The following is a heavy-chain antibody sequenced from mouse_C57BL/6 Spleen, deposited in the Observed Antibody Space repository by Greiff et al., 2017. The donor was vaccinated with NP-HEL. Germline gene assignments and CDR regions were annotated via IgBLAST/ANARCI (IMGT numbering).Heavy chain of an antibody. Sequence: DVMLVESGGGLVKPGGSLKLSCAASGFTFSSYAMSWVRQTPEKRLEWVATISDGGSYTYYPDNVKGRFTISRDNAKNNLYLQMSHLKSEDTAMYYCARGDPFDYWGQGTTLTVSS. CDR3: ARGDPFDY. CDR2: ISDGGSYT. J-gene: IGHJ2*01. V-gene: IGHV5-4*03. CDR1: GFTFSSYA.